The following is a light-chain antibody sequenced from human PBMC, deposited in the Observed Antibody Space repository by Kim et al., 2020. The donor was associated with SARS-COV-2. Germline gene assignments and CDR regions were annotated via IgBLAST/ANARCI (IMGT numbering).Light chain of an antibody. CDR1: ESVSSN. Sequence: VSPGERATLSCRASESVSSNLAWYQQIPGQAPRLLIYGASTRATGVAARFSGSGSGTEFTLTISSLQSEDFVVYYCQQYYNWPPYTFGQGTKLEI. V-gene: IGKV3-15*01. J-gene: IGKJ2*01. CDR2: GAS. CDR3: QQYYNWPPYT.